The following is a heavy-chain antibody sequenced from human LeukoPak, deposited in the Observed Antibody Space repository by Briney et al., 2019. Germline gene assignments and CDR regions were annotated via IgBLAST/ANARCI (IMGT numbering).Heavy chain of an antibody. CDR3: ARDSRSGYYYDSSGIAPFDY. J-gene: IGHJ4*02. Sequence: GGSLRLSCAASGFPFSTYWMNWVRQAPGKGLEWVANIKQDGSEIYYVDSVKGRFTISRDNAKNSLYLQMNSLRDEDTAVYYCARDSRSGYYYDSSGIAPFDYWGQGTLVTVSS. CDR1: GFPFSTYW. CDR2: IKQDGSEI. V-gene: IGHV3-7*01. D-gene: IGHD3-22*01.